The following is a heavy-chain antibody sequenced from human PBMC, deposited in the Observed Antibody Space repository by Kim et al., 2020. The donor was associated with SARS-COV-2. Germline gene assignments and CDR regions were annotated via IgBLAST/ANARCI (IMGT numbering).Heavy chain of an antibody. CDR2: IYYSGST. CDR1: GGSISSSSYY. D-gene: IGHD2-2*01. J-gene: IGHJ5*02. V-gene: IGHV4-39*01. CDR3: ARHSIVVVPAASNWFDP. Sequence: SETLSLTCTVSGGSISSSSYYWGWIRQPPGKGLEWIGSIYYSGSTYYNPSLKSRVTISVDTSKNQFSLKLSSVTAADTAVYYCARHSIVVVPAASNWFDPWGQGTLVTVSS.